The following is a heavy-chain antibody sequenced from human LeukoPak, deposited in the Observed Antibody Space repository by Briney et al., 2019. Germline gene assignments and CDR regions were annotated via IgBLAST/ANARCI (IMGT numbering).Heavy chain of an antibody. CDR1: GGTFSSYA. CDR2: IIPILGIA. CDR3: ARGASGVGATLDAFHI. D-gene: IGHD1-26*01. J-gene: IGHJ3*02. V-gene: IGHV1-69*04. Sequence: ASVKVSCKASGGTFSSYAISWVRQAPGQGLEWMGRIIPILGIANYAQKFQGRVTITADKSTSTAYMELSSLRSEDTAVYYCARGASGVGATLDAFHIWGQRTMLTLFS.